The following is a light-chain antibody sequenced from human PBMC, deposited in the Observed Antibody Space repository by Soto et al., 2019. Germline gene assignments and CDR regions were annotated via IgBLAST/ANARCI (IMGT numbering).Light chain of an antibody. Sequence: QSVLTQPPSVSGAPGQRVTISCTGSSSNIGAGYDVHWYQQLPGTAPKLLSYGNSNRPSGVPDRFSGSKSGTSASLAITGLQAEDEADYYCQSYDSSLRYVVFGGGTKLTVL. J-gene: IGLJ2*01. CDR3: QSYDSSLRYVV. V-gene: IGLV1-40*01. CDR2: GNS. CDR1: SSNIGAGYD.